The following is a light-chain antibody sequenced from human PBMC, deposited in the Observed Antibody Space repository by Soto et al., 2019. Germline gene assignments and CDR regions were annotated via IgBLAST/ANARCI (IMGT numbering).Light chain of an antibody. J-gene: IGKJ5*01. V-gene: IGKV3-11*01. CDR1: QSVPSTY. Sequence: EIVLTQSPGTLSLSPGERATLSCSASQSVPSTYLAWYQQIPGHPPRLLIYDGSYRATGIASRFSGSGSGTDFTLTITNLQAEEFAVYFCHQRYNGPRLTFGQGTRLETK. CDR2: DGS. CDR3: HQRYNGPRLT.